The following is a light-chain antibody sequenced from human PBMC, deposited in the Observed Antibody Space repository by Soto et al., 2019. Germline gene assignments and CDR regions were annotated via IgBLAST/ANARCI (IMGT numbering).Light chain of an antibody. CDR1: SGNIVSNY. J-gene: IGLJ2*01. CDR3: QSYDADILI. Sequence: NFMLSQPHSVSESPGKTVTISCTRSSGNIVSNYVQWYQQRPGRSPTTVIYEDDDRPSGVPDRFSGSIDTSFNSASLTISXXXXXXXADYYCQSYDADILIFGGGTKLTVL. V-gene: IGLV6-57*01. CDR2: EDD.